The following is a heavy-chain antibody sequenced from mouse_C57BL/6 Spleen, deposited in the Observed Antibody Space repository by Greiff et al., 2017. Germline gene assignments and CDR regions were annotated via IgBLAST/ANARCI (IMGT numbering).Heavy chain of an antibody. CDR1: GFTFSSYA. D-gene: IGHD2-2*01. J-gene: IGHJ4*01. CDR3: ARDPGLEHYAIDY. CDR2: ISDGGSYT. V-gene: IGHV5-4*01. Sequence: EVQLVESGGGLVKPGGSLKLSCAASGFTFSSYAMSWVRQTPEKRLEWVATISDGGSYTYYPDNVKGRFTISRDNAKNNLYLQMSHLKSEDTAMYYCARDPGLEHYAIDYWGQGTSVTVSS.